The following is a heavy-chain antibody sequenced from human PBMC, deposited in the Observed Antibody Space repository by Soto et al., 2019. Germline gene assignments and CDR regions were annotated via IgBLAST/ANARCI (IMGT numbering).Heavy chain of an antibody. J-gene: IGHJ3*02. CDR1: GFTVSNNY. CDR3: ARDSTTPGAFDI. D-gene: IGHD2-2*01. V-gene: IGHV3-53*01. Sequence: SGGSLRLSCAASGFTVSNNYMSWVRQAPGKGLEWVSAIYSGGNTYYADSVKGRFTISRDNSKNTLYLQMNTLRAEDTAVYYCARDSTTPGAFDIWGQGTKVTVSS. CDR2: IYSGGNT.